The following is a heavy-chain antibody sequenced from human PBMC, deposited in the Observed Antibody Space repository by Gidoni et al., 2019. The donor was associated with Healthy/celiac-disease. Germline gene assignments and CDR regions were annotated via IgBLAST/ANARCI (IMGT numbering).Heavy chain of an antibody. CDR3: ACIPYSGNHGILDY. CDR1: GGSIPSSSYY. J-gene: IGHJ4*02. Sequence: QLQLQESGPGLVQPPETLSLTCTVPGGSIPSSSYYWGWFPQPPGKGLEWIGSIYYSGSTYYNPSLKSRVTISVDTSKNQFSLKLGSVTAADTAVYYCACIPYSGNHGILDYWGQGTLVTVSS. V-gene: IGHV4-39*01. CDR2: IYYSGST. D-gene: IGHD1-26*01.